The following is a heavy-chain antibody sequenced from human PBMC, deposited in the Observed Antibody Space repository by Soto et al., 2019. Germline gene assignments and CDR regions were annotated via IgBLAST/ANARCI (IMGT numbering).Heavy chain of an antibody. Sequence: GSLRLSCAASGFTFRDYAMSWVRQAPGKGLEWVSGINWNGGSIHYADSVKGRFTISRDNAKNSLYLEMNNLRAGDTALYYCARSNVEIVATFNYWGQGT. CDR2: INWNGGSI. D-gene: IGHD5-12*01. V-gene: IGHV3-20*04. CDR3: ARSNVEIVATFNY. J-gene: IGHJ4*02. CDR1: GFTFRDYA.